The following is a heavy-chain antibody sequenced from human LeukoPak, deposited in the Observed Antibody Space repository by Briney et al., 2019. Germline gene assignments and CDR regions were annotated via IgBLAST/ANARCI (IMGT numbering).Heavy chain of an antibody. CDR2: ISGSGGNT. V-gene: IGHV3-23*01. CDR3: AKAVSNPRYCSGGSCLRYGVDV. D-gene: IGHD2-15*01. Sequence: PGGSLRLSCATSGFTFSSYAMTWVRQAPGKGLEWVSGISGSGGNTYYADSVKGRFTISRDNSKNTLYLQMNSLRAEDTAVYYCAKAVSNPRYCSGGSCLRYGVDVWGQGTTVTVSS. J-gene: IGHJ6*02. CDR1: GFTFSSYA.